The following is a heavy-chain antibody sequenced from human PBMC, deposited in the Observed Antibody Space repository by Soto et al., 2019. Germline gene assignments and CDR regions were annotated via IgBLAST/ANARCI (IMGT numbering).Heavy chain of an antibody. CDR2: FDPEDGET. CDR1: GYTLTELS. CDR3: ATAPLAAGGPVAYNYCSMDV. J-gene: IGHJ6*02. V-gene: IGHV1-24*01. D-gene: IGHD6-13*01. Sequence: ASVKVSCKVSGYTLTELSMHWVRQAPGKGLEWMGGFDPEDGETIYAQKFQGRVTMTEDTSTDTAYMELSSLRSEDTAVYYCATAPLAAGGPVAYNYCSMDVWGQGPTVTV.